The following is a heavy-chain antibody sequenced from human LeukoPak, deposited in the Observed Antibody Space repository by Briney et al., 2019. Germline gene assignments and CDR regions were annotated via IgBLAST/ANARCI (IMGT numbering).Heavy chain of an antibody. CDR3: ASAPPKLWFGELFPDY. Sequence: PSETLSLTCTVSGGSISSSSYYWGWIRQPPGKGLEWIGSIYYSGSTYYNPSLKSRVTISVDTSKNQFSLKLSSVTAADTAVYYCASAPPKLWFGELFPDYWGQGTLVTVSS. J-gene: IGHJ4*02. CDR2: IYYSGST. CDR1: GGSISSSSYY. V-gene: IGHV4-39*01. D-gene: IGHD3-10*01.